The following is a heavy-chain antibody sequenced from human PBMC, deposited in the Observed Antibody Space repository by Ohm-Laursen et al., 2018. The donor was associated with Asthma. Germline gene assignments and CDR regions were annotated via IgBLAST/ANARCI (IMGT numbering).Heavy chain of an antibody. CDR2: ITPSSSPI. J-gene: IGHJ4*02. V-gene: IGHV3-48*01. D-gene: IGHD3-10*02. CDR1: GFTFSSSY. Sequence: SLRLSCAASGFTFSSSYMVWVRQVPGKGLECISYITPSSSPIHYSDSVKGRFTISRENAKNCLYLQMNSLRAEDTAVYYCARVVPGVAIDYWGQGTLVTVSS. CDR3: ARVVPGVAIDY.